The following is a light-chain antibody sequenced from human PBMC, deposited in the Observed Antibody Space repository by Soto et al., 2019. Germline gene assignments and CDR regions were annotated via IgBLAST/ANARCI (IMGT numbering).Light chain of an antibody. CDR1: QNVSTY. CDR2: DAS. Sequence: EIVLTQSPATLSLSPGERATLSCRASQNVSTYLAWYQQKPGQAPRLLIYDASNRATGIPARFSGSGSGTDFSLTISILEPEDFAVYYCQQRTNWLTFGPGTKVDIK. CDR3: QQRTNWLT. V-gene: IGKV3-11*01. J-gene: IGKJ3*01.